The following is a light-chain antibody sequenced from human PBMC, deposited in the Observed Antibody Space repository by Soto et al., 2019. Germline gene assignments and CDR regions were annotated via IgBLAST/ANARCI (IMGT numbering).Light chain of an antibody. V-gene: IGKV1-5*03. CDR3: QQSNSYSST. Sequence: DIQMTQSPSTLSASVGDRVTITCRASQSISSWLAWYQQKPGKAPKLLIYKASSLESGVPSRFSGSGSGTHFSLTISSLQPDDFASYYCQQSNSYSSTFGGGTKVEIK. J-gene: IGKJ4*01. CDR2: KAS. CDR1: QSISSW.